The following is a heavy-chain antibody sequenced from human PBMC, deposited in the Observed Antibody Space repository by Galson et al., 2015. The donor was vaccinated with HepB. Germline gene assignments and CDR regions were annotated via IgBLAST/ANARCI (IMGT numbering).Heavy chain of an antibody. Sequence: SLRLSCAASGFTFSDYYMSWIRQAPGKGLEWVSYISSSGSTIYYADSVKGRFTISRDNAKNSLYLQMNSLRAEDTAVYYCARVGKTYYDILTGSSYWGQGTLVTVSS. CDR3: ARVGKTYYDILTGSSY. CDR2: ISSSGSTI. V-gene: IGHV3-11*01. J-gene: IGHJ4*02. D-gene: IGHD3-9*01. CDR1: GFTFSDYY.